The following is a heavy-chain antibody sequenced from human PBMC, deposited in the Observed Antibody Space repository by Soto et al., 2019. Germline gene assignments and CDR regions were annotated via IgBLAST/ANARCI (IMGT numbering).Heavy chain of an antibody. CDR3: ARGRYCLTGRCFPNWFDS. CDR1: GDSISTVDYF. D-gene: IGHD2-15*01. Sequence: SETLSLTCSVSGDSISTVDYFLSWIRQRPWHALEYIGYIYKSTTTYYNPSFESRVAISLDTSKSQFSLTVTSVTAADTAVYFCARGRYCLTGRCFPNWFDSWGQGTLVTVSS. V-gene: IGHV4-30-4*01. J-gene: IGHJ5*01. CDR2: IYKSTTT.